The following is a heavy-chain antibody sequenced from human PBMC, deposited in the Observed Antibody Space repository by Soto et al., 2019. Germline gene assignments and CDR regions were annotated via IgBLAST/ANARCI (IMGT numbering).Heavy chain of an antibody. J-gene: IGHJ6*02. D-gene: IGHD3-22*01. Sequence: PGGSLRLSCAASGFTFSNAWMNWVRQAPGKGLEWVGRIKSKTDGGTTDYAAPVKGRFTISRDDSKNTLYLQMNSLKTEDTAVYYCTTEPPPGYYDSSGYYPYYYYYYGMDVWGQGTTVTVSS. CDR3: TTEPPPGYYDSSGYYPYYYYYYGMDV. CDR1: GFTFSNAW. CDR2: IKSKTDGGTT. V-gene: IGHV3-15*07.